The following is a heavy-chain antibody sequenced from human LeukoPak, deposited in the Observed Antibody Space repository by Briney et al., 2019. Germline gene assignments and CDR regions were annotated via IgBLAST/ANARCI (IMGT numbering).Heavy chain of an antibody. CDR3: VYGGSYYVA. CDR1: GFTFSSYW. V-gene: IGHV3-7*01. D-gene: IGHD1-26*01. J-gene: IGHJ5*02. Sequence: GGSLRLSCAASGFTFSSYWMTWVRQAPGRGLELVANIKEDGSEKYYVDSVKGRFTISRDNAKKSLHLQMNSLRAEDTAVYFCVYGGSYYVAWGQGTLVTVSS. CDR2: IKEDGSEK.